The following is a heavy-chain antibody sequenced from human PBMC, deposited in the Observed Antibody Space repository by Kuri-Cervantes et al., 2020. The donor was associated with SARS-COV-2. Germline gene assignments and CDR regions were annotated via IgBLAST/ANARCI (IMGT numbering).Heavy chain of an antibody. V-gene: IGHV1-2*02. J-gene: IGHJ3*02. D-gene: IGHD3-3*01. CDR2: INPNSGGT. Sequence: GGSLRLSCKASGYTFTGYYMHWVRQAPGQWLEWMGWINPNSGGTNYAQKLQGRVTMTTDTSTSTAYMELRSLRSDDTAVYYCARVGSRFLEWLLADDAFDIWGQGTMVTVSS. CDR1: GYTFTGYY. CDR3: ARVGSRFLEWLLADDAFDI.